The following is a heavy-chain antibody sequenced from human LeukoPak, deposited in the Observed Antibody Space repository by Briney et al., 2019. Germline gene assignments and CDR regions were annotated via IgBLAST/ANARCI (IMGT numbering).Heavy chain of an antibody. CDR2: ISAYNGNT. Sequence: ASVKVSCKASGYTFTSYGISWVRQAPGQGLEWMGWISAYNGNTNYAQKFQGRVTMTTDTSTNTAYMGLRSLRSDDTAVYYCAGGVSYFDYWGQGTLVTVSS. CDR1: GYTFTSYG. D-gene: IGHD3-16*01. CDR3: AGGVSYFDY. V-gene: IGHV1-18*01. J-gene: IGHJ4*02.